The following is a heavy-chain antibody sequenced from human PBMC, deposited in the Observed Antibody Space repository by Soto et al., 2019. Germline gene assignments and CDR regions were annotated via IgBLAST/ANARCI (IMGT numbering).Heavy chain of an antibody. D-gene: IGHD3-10*01. CDR1: GIPVSSNY. CDR3: ARDGPYYYASRMDV. CDR2: LHSGGDT. V-gene: IGHV3-53*04. Sequence: EVQLVESGGGLGQPGGSLRLSCAASGIPVSSNYMTWVRQAPGKGLEWVSVLHSGGDTYYANSVKGRFTISRHDSTNTLFLQMNSLTPEDTAVYYCARDGPYYYASRMDVWGQGTKVTVSS. J-gene: IGHJ6*02.